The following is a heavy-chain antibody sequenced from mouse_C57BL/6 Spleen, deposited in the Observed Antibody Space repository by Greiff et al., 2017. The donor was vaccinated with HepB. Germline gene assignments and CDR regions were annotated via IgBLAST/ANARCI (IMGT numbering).Heavy chain of an antibody. CDR3: ARRGGYGNY. Sequence: EVQLQQSGPELVKPGASVKISCKASGYTFTDYYMNWVKQSHGKSLEWIGDINPNNGGTSYNQKFKGKATLTVDKSSSTAYMELRSLTSEDSAVYYCARRGGYGNYWGQSTTLTVSS. CDR2: INPNNGGT. V-gene: IGHV1-26*01. D-gene: IGHD2-10*02. CDR1: GYTFTDYY. J-gene: IGHJ2*01.